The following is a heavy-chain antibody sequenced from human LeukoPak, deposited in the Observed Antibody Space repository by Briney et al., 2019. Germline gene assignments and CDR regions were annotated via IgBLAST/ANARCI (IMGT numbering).Heavy chain of an antibody. CDR3: ARRPGKAGFEVGATTGELYYFDY. CDR2: IYYSGST. V-gene: IGHV4-39*07. J-gene: IGHJ4*02. CDR1: GVSINSSTYY. D-gene: IGHD1-26*01. Sequence: PSETLSLTCPVSGVSINSSTYYWGWIRQPPGKGLEWIGSIYYSGSTYYNPSLKSRVTISLDTSKNHFSLRLSSVTAADTAVYYCARRPGKAGFEVGATTGELYYFDYWGQGTLVTVSS.